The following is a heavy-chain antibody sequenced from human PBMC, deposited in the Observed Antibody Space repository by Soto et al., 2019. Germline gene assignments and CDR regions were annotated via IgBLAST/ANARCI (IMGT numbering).Heavy chain of an antibody. CDR2: IHYSGST. Sequence: PSETLSLTCTVSGGSISSSSYYWGWIRQPPGKGLEWIGSIHYSGSTYYNPSLKSRVTISVDTSKNQFSLKLSSVTAADTAVYYCARRTYYYGSGSYYNGWFDPWGQGTLVTVSS. D-gene: IGHD3-10*01. V-gene: IGHV4-39*01. CDR3: ARRTYYYGSGSYYNGWFDP. J-gene: IGHJ5*02. CDR1: GGSISSSSYY.